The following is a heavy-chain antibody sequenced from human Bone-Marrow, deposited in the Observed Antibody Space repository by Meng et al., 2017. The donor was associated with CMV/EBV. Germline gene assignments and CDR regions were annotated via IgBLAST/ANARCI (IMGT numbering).Heavy chain of an antibody. V-gene: IGHV1-69*04. D-gene: IGHD5-12*01. CDR2: IIPILGIA. J-gene: IGHJ6*02. CDR1: GGTFSSYA. CDR3: ARVTGAGWLRFPDV. Sequence: SVKVSCKASGGTFSSYAISWVRQAPGQGLEWMGRIIPILGIANYAQKFQGRVTITADKSTSTAYMELNSLRAEDTAVYYCARVTGAGWLRFPDVWGQGTTVTVSS.